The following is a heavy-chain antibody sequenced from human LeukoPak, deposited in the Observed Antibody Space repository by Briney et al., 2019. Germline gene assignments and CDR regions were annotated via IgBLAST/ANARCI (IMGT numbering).Heavy chain of an antibody. CDR1: GFTVSSNY. J-gene: IGHJ3*02. V-gene: IGHV3-66*01. Sequence: GGSLRLSCAASGFTVSSNYMSWVRQAPGKGLEWVSVIYSGGSTYYADSVKGRFTISRDNSKNTLYLQMNSLRAEDTAVYYCARETRKAVAGTADAFDIWGQGTMVTVSS. CDR3: ARETRKAVAGTADAFDI. D-gene: IGHD6-19*01. CDR2: IYSGGST.